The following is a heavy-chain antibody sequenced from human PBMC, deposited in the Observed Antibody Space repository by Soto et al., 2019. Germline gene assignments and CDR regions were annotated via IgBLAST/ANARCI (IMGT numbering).Heavy chain of an antibody. CDR2: INGGNGHT. CDR3: ARGKGMEENYYYYGMDV. CDR1: GYTFSTYA. Sequence: ASVKVSCKASGYTFSTYALHWLRQAPGQGLEWMGWINGGNGHTRYSQKFKDRVTISRDTPASTAYMELSGLRSEDTAVYYCARGKGMEENYYYYGMDVWGQGTTVTVSS. V-gene: IGHV1-3*01. J-gene: IGHJ6*02. D-gene: IGHD1-1*01.